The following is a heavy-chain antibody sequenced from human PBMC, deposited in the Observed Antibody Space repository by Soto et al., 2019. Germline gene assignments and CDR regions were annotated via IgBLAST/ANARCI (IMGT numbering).Heavy chain of an antibody. Sequence: SETLSLTCSLSGGSINSSNHFWGWIRQTPGKGLEWIGSVYYTETTYYNPSLKSPVTISVETSRNTFSLKVNSVTAADTGIYYCARQRVLSTNMFITSFDPWGQGTLVTVSS. V-gene: IGHV4-39*01. CDR2: VYYTETT. D-gene: IGHD3-10*02. CDR3: ARQRVLSTNMFITSFDP. J-gene: IGHJ5*02. CDR1: GGSINSSNHF.